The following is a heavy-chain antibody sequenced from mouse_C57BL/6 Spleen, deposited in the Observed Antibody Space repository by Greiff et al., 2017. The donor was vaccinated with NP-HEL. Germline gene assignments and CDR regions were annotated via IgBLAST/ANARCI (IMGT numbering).Heavy chain of an antibody. J-gene: IGHJ1*03. D-gene: IGHD2-1*01. CDR1: GYSITSGYY. CDR3: AREDGNYGNFDV. CDR2: ISYDGSN. Sequence: EVKLMESGPGLVKPSQSLSLTCSVTGYSITSGYYWNWIRQFPGNKLEWMGYISYDGSNNYNPSLKNRISITRDTSKNQFFLKLNAVTTEDTATYYCAREDGNYGNFDVWGTVTTVTVSS. V-gene: IGHV3-6*01.